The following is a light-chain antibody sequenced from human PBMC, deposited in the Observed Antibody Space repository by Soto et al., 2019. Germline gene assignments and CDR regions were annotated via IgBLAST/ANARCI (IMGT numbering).Light chain of an antibody. V-gene: IGLV2-8*01. J-gene: IGLJ2*01. CDR2: EVT. CDR1: SSDVGGYNY. CDR3: SAFAGGGNPVL. Sequence: QSALTQPPSASGSLGQSVTISCTGTSSDVGGYNYVSWHQQHPGKAPKVMIYEVTKRPPGVPDRFSGSNSGNTASLTVSGLQAEDEVDYYCSAFAGGGNPVLLGGGTELTVL.